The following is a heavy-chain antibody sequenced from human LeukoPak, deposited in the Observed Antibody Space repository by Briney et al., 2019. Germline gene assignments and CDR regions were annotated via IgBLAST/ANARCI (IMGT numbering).Heavy chain of an antibody. CDR2: INHSGST. CDR1: GGSFSGYY. J-gene: IGHJ4*02. V-gene: IGHV4-34*01. CDR3: ARVNTMIVVDY. Sequence: PSETLSLTCAVYGGSFSGYYWSWIRQPPGKGLEWIGEINHSGSTNYNPSLKSRVTISVDTSENQFSLKLSSVTAADTAVYYCARVNTMIVVDYWGQGTLVTVSS. D-gene: IGHD3-22*01.